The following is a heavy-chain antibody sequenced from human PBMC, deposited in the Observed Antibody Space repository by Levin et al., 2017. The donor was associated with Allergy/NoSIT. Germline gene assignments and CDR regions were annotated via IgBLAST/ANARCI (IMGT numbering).Heavy chain of an antibody. D-gene: IGHD1-14*01. J-gene: IGHJ3*02. Sequence: SQTLSLTCTVSGGSISSYYWSWIRQPPGKGLEWIGYIYYSGSTNYNPSLKSRVTISVDTSKNQFSLKLSSVTAADTAVYYCARVFKLANRMAFDIWGQGTMVTVSS. V-gene: IGHV4-59*01. CDR3: ARVFKLANRMAFDI. CDR2: IYYSGST. CDR1: GGSISSYY.